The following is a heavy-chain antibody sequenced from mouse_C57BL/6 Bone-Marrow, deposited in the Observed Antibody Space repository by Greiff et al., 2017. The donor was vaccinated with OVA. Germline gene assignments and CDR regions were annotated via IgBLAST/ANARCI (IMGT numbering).Heavy chain of an antibody. CDR3: AITTVVA. D-gene: IGHD1-1*01. CDR2: IDPSDSYT. Sequence: QVHVKQPGAELVKPGASVKLSCKASGYTFTSYWMQWVKQRPGQGLEWIGEIDPSDSYTNYNQKFKGKATLTVDTSSSTAYMQLSSLTSEDSAVYYCAITTVVAWGQGTTLTVSS. J-gene: IGHJ2*01. V-gene: IGHV1-50*01. CDR1: GYTFTSYW.